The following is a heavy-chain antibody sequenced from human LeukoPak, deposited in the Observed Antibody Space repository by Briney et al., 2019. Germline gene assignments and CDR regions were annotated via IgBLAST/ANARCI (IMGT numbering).Heavy chain of an antibody. J-gene: IGHJ6*03. CDR2: ISGSGGST. D-gene: IGHD1-7*01. V-gene: IGHV3-23*01. Sequence: GGSLRLSCAASGFTFSSYAMSWVRQAPGKGLEWVSAISGSGGSTYYADSVKGRFTISRDNSKNTLYLQMNSLRAEDTAVYYCAKPWGQCNWNYVYYYYMDVWGKGTTVTVSS. CDR3: AKPWGQCNWNYVYYYYMDV. CDR1: GFTFSSYA.